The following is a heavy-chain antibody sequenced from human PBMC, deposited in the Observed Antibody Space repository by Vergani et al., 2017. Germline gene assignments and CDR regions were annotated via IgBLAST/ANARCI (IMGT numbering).Heavy chain of an antibody. J-gene: IGHJ3*02. D-gene: IGHD6-6*01. CDR3: ARHLRQLARNDVFDI. Sequence: QLQLQESGPRLVKPSETLSLTCSLSGMSISNNNYYWGWIRQPPGKGLEWIGSIYDSRNNNYSPSLKSRVSISVDTSKNQISLNLTSVTAADTAVYYCARHLRQLARNDVFDIWGHGTLVTVSS. CDR1: GMSISNNNYY. CDR2: IYDSRNN. V-gene: IGHV4-39*01.